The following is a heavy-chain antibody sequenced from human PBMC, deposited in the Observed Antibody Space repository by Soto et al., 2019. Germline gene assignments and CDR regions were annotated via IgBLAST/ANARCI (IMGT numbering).Heavy chain of an antibody. CDR2: INHSGST. CDR3: ARDRAACSGGSCPSNWFDP. CDR1: GGSFSGYY. V-gene: IGHV4-34*01. J-gene: IGHJ5*02. D-gene: IGHD2-15*01. Sequence: SETLSLTCAVYGGSFSGYYWSWIRQPPGKGLEWIGEINHSGSTNYNPSLKSRVTISVDTSKNQFSLKLSSVTAADTAVYYCARDRAACSGGSCPSNWFDPWGQGTLVTVSS.